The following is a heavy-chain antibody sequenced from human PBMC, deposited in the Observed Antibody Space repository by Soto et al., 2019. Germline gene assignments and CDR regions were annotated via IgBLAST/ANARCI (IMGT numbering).Heavy chain of an antibody. CDR2: IGYDGSNK. CDR3: ARAPYGDPHFDY. CDR1: GFTFSSYG. V-gene: IGHV3-33*01. Sequence: GGSLRLSCAASGFTFSSYGMHWVRQAPGKGLEWVAVIGYDGSNKYYADSVKGRFTISRDNSKNTLYLQMNSLRAEDTAVYYCARAPYGDPHFDYWGQGTLVTVSS. J-gene: IGHJ4*02. D-gene: IGHD4-17*01.